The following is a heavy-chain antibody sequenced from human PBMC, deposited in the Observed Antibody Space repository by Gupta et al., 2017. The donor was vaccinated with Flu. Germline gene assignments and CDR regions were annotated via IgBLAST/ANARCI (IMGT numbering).Heavy chain of an antibody. Sequence: VRQAPGQGLEWMGGIIPLFGTPDYAQKFQGRVTMTADKPTSTVYMKLSSLRSEDTAIYYCARNDFWSGGYYYYGMDAWGQGTTVT. J-gene: IGHJ6*02. CDR3: ARNDFWSGGYYYYGMDA. CDR2: IIPLFGTP. V-gene: IGHV1-69*06. D-gene: IGHD3-3*01.